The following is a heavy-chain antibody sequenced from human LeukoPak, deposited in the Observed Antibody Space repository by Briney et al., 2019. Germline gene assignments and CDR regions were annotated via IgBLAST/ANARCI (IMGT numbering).Heavy chain of an antibody. D-gene: IGHD5-24*01. CDR3: AREGVRDGYAGY. Sequence: SETLSLTCTVSGGSISSGNYYWSWIRQPPGKGLEWIGYIYYSGSTYYNPSLKSRVTISVDTSKNQFSLKLSSVTAADTAVYYCAREGVRDGYAGYWGQGTLVTVSS. CDR2: IYYSGST. V-gene: IGHV4-30-4*01. J-gene: IGHJ4*02. CDR1: GGSISSGNYY.